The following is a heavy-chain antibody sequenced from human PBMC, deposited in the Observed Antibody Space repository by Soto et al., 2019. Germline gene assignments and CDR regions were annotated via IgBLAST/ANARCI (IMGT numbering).Heavy chain of an antibody. CDR3: ARMASYHTSGSYFFWFDP. V-gene: IGHV5-51*01. D-gene: IGHD3-10*01. CDR1: GYSFTSHW. J-gene: IGHJ5*02. Sequence: EVQLVQSGAEVKKPGESLKISCKASGYSFTSHWIGWVRQMPGKGLEWMGIIYPGDSNTRYSPSFRGQVTISADKSINTAYLQLSSLKASDTAIYYCARMASYHTSGSYFFWFDPWGQGTLVTVSS. CDR2: IYPGDSNT.